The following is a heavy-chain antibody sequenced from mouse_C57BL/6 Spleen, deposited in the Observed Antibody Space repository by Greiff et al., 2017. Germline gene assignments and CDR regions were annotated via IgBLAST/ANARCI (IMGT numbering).Heavy chain of an antibody. Sequence: VKLQESDAELVKPGASVKISCKVSGYTFTDHTIHWMKQRPEQGLEWIGYIYPRDGSTKYNEKFKGKATLTADKSSSTAYMQLNSLTSEDSAVYFCARGVYDGYYLYFDYWGQGTTLTVSS. CDR2: IYPRDGST. D-gene: IGHD2-3*01. CDR3: ARGVYDGYYLYFDY. CDR1: GYTFTDHT. J-gene: IGHJ2*01. V-gene: IGHV1-78*01.